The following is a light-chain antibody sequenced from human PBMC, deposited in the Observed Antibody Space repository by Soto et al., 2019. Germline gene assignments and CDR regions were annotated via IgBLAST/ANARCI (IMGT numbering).Light chain of an antibody. Sequence: QSALTQPRSVSGSPGQSVTISCTGTSSDVGGYNYVSWYQQHPGKAPKVMIYDVSERPSGVPDRFSGSKSGNTASLTISGLQYEAEDDYHCCSYAGSPRYVFGTGTKLTVL. CDR2: DVS. J-gene: IGLJ1*01. CDR3: CSYAGSPRYV. V-gene: IGLV2-11*01. CDR1: SSDVGGYNY.